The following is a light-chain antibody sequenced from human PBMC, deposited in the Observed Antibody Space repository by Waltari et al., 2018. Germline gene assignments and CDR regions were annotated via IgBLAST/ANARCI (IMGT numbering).Light chain of an antibody. Sequence: QSALTQPASVSGSPGQSITISCTGTSSDIGSYNYVSWYQQHPGKAPKLIIFDVTNRPSGVSNRFSGSKSGNTASRIISGLQGEDEADYYCSSYMDTTALELFGGGTSLTVL. CDR1: SSDIGSYNY. J-gene: IGLJ2*01. CDR2: DVT. V-gene: IGLV2-14*03. CDR3: SSYMDTTALEL.